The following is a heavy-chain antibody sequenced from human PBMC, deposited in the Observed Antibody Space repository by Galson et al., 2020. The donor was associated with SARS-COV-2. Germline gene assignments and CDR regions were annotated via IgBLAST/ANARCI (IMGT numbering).Heavy chain of an antibody. J-gene: IGHJ4*02. D-gene: IGHD1-26*01. V-gene: IGHV4-34*01. CDR3: AREGPWYSGPAVDY. CDR2: IKHSGST. Sequence: SETLSLTCAVSGGSFSDYSWSWIRQAPGKGLEWLGEIKHSGSTNYSPSLKSRVTIAVDTTKNQFSLKLSSVTAADTAVYYCAREGPWYSGPAVDYWGQGTLVTVSS. CDR1: GGSFSDYS.